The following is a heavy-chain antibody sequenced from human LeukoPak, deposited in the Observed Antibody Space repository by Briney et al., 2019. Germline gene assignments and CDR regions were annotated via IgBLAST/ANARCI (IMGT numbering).Heavy chain of an antibody. J-gene: IGHJ4*02. Sequence: PGGSLRLSCAASGFTFNNYHMNWVRQAPGKGLEWASSISFTSTYIYYADSVKGRFIISRDNAKNSLYLQMNSLRAEDTAVYYCARDGFGGATSDFDYWGQGTLVTVSS. V-gene: IGHV3-21*01. D-gene: IGHD1-26*01. CDR3: ARDGFGGATSDFDY. CDR1: GFTFNNYH. CDR2: ISFTSTYI.